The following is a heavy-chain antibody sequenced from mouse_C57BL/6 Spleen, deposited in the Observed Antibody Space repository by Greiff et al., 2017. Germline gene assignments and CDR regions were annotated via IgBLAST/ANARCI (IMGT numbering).Heavy chain of an antibody. J-gene: IGHJ1*03. Sequence: FQLQQSGPELVKPGASVKMSCKASGYTFTDYNMHWVKQSHGKSLEWIGYINPNNGGTSYNQKFKGKATLTVNKSSSTAYMELRSLTSEDSAVYYCARDHYYYGSSPHWYCDVWGTGTTVTVSS. CDR2: INPNNGGT. CDR3: ARDHYYYGSSPHWYCDV. CDR1: GYTFTDYN. V-gene: IGHV1-22*01. D-gene: IGHD1-1*01.